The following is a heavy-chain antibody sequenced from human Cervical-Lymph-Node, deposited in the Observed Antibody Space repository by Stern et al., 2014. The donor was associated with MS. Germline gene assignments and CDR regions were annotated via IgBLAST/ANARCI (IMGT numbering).Heavy chain of an antibody. CDR3: ARHSVSSVGGMDV. J-gene: IGHJ6*02. CDR2: IYPGNSDT. D-gene: IGHD3-16*02. CDR1: GYTFTTYW. Sequence: EVHLVESGAEMKKPGESLKISCKGYGYTFTTYWIGWARQMPGKGLEWMGVIYPGNSDTRYSPSFQGQVPISADKAISTAYLQWNSLKAADTAMYYCARHSVSSVGGMDVWGQGTTVTVSS. V-gene: IGHV5-51*01.